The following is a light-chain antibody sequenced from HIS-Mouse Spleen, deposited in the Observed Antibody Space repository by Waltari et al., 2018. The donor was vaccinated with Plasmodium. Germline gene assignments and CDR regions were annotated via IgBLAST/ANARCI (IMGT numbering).Light chain of an antibody. CDR2: GAS. CDR1: KSVSSSY. Sequence: EIVLTQSPGPLSLSPGVRATLSCRASKSVSSSYLAWYQQKPGQAPRLLIYGASSRATGIPDRFSGSGSGTDFTLTISRLEPEDFAVYYCQQYGSSPYTFGQGTKLEIK. J-gene: IGKJ2*01. CDR3: QQYGSSPYT. V-gene: IGKV3-20*01.